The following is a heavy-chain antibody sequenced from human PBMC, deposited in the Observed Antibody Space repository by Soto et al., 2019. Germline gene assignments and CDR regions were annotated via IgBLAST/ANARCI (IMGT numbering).Heavy chain of an antibody. J-gene: IGHJ4*02. CDR3: AKTIVAASGYYFDH. V-gene: IGHV3-11*06. CDR2: ISGGSSYT. D-gene: IGHD2-21*01. Sequence: QVHLVESGGGLVKPGGSLRLACAASGFSFGDSYMSWVRQAPGKGLEWLSYISGGSSYTNYADSEKGRFTISRDNAKRSLYLEMNSLRADDTAVYYCAKTIVAASGYYFDHWGQGNLVTVSS. CDR1: GFSFGDSY.